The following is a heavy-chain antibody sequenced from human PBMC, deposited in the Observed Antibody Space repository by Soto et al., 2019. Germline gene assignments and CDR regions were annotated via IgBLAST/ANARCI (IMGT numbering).Heavy chain of an antibody. CDR2: IHYSGST. CDR3: ARHLTGLDT. V-gene: IGHV4-59*08. CDR1: GGSISSFY. J-gene: IGHJ5*02. Sequence: QVQLQESGPGLVKPSETLSLTGTVSGGSISSFYWSWIRQPPGKGLEYIGYIHYSGSTNYSPSLKSRVTISLDTSKNHFSLKLTSVTPADTAVYYCARHLTGLDTWGQGTLVTVSS.